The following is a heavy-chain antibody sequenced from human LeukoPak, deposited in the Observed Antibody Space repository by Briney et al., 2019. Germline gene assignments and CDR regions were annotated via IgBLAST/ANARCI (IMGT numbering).Heavy chain of an antibody. CDR3: ARAYYGSGSQRRGNNWFDP. J-gene: IGHJ5*02. D-gene: IGHD3-10*01. Sequence: ASVKVSCKASGYTFTGYYMHWVRQAPGQGLEWMGWINPNSGGTNYAQKFQGRVTMTRDTSISTAYMELSRLRSDDTAVYYCARAYYGSGSQRRGNNWFDPWGQGTLVTVSS. V-gene: IGHV1-2*02. CDR2: INPNSGGT. CDR1: GYTFTGYY.